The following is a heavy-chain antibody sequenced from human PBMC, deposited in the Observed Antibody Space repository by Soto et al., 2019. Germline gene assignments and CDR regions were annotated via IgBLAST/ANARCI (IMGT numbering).Heavy chain of an antibody. D-gene: IGHD5-18*01. CDR3: AKEVRYTAMVFDY. J-gene: IGHJ4*02. CDR2: ISYDGSNK. CDR1: GFTFSSYG. V-gene: IGHV3-30*18. Sequence: GGSLRLSCAASGFTFSSYGMHWVRQAPGKGLEWVAVISYDGSNKYYADSVKGRFTISRDNSKNTLYLQMNSLRAEDTAVYYCAKEVRYTAMVFDYWGQGTLVTVSS.